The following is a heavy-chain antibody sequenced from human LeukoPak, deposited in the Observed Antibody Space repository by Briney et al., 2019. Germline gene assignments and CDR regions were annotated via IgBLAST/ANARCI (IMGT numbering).Heavy chain of an antibody. J-gene: IGHJ4*02. Sequence: GRSRRLSCAASGFTFDDYAMHWVRQAPGKGLEWVSGISWNSGSIGYADSVKGRFTISRDNAKNSLYLQMNSLRAEDMALYYCAKDKWPFGIAVALGPFDYWGQGTLVTVSS. CDR3: AKDKWPFGIAVALGPFDY. CDR2: ISWNSGSI. CDR1: GFTFDDYA. D-gene: IGHD6-19*01. V-gene: IGHV3-9*03.